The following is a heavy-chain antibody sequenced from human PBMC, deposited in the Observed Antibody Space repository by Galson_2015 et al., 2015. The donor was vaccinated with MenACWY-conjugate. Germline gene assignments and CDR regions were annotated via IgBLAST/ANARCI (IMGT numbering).Heavy chain of an antibody. D-gene: IGHD3-10*01. CDR1: GGSISINYW. J-gene: IGHJ4*02. CDR2: IYHSGST. CDR3: ARGNYYVSGTYYKSANLDY. Sequence: LSLTCAVSGGSISINYWWTWVRQPPGKGLEWIGEIYHSGSTNYNPSLKSRLTVSVDKSKNQFSLKLSSVTAADTAVYYCARGNYYVSGTYYKSANLDYWGQGSLVTVSS. V-gene: IGHV4-4*02.